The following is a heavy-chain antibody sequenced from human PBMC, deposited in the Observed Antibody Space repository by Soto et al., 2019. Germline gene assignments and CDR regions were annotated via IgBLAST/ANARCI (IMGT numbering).Heavy chain of an antibody. CDR1: GGTFSSYA. CDR2: IIPIFGPA. Sequence: QVQLVQSGAEVKKPGSSVKVSCKASGGTFSSYAISWVRQAPGQGLGWMGGIIPIFGPANYSQKCQGRVTMTADESTSTAYMELSRLRSEDTAVYYCARDSGGTNVAFGMDVWGQGITVTVSS. J-gene: IGHJ6*02. V-gene: IGHV1-69*01. D-gene: IGHD2-8*01. CDR3: ARDSGGTNVAFGMDV.